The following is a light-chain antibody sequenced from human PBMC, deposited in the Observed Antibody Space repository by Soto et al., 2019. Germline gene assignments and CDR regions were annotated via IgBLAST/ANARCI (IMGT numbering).Light chain of an antibody. Sequence: QSALTQPPSLSGAPGQRVTISCTGSSSNIGAGYDVHWYQQLPGTAPKLLIYGSINRPSGVPDRFSGSKSGTTASLAISGLQTEDEADYYCQSYDSGLSGYVFGTGTQLTVL. J-gene: IGLJ1*01. CDR2: GSI. CDR1: SSNIGAGYD. CDR3: QSYDSGLSGYV. V-gene: IGLV1-40*01.